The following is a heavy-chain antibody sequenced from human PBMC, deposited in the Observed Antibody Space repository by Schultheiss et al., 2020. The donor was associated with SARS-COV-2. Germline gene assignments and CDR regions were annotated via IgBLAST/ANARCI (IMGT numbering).Heavy chain of an antibody. CDR2: ISGSSIYI. CDR3: ATRIKAGGGMDV. D-gene: IGHD2/OR15-2a*01. CDR1: GFTFSTYN. Sequence: GGSLRLSCAASGFTFSTYNMNWVRQAPGKGLEWVASISGSSIYIYYADSVKGRFTISRDNAKKSLSLEMKSLTVDDTAVYYCATRIKAGGGMDVWGRGTTVTVSS. V-gene: IGHV3-21*01. J-gene: IGHJ6*02.